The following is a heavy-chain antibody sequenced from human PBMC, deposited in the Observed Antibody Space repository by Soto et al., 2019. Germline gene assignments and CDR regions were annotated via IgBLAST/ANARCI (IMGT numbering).Heavy chain of an antibody. V-gene: IGHV3-33*01. Sequence: GGSLRLSCAASGFTFSAYGMHWVRQAPGKGLEWVAVIWSDGSNKDYADSVKGRFTISRDNSKNTLYLEMNSLRAEDTAVYYCARSRWLTTPYDNWGQGTLVTVSS. J-gene: IGHJ4*02. CDR2: IWSDGSNK. CDR3: ARSRWLTTPYDN. CDR1: GFTFSAYG. D-gene: IGHD5-12*01.